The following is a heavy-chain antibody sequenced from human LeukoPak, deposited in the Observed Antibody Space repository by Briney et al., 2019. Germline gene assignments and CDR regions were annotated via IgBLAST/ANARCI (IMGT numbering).Heavy chain of an antibody. V-gene: IGHV3-7*01. J-gene: IGHJ1*01. Sequence: GGSLRLSCIGSEFTFSSFWMNWVRQAPGKGLEWVAIIKQDGSEEYYVDSVKGRFIISRDNAKNSLSLQMNSLRVEDSAVYFCAGSSGFIPYHWGQGTLVTVSS. D-gene: IGHD3-10*01. CDR1: EFTFSSFW. CDR3: AGSSGFIPYH. CDR2: IKQDGSEE.